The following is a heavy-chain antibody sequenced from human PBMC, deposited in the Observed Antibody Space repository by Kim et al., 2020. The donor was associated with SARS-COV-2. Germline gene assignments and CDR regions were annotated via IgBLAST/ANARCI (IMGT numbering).Heavy chain of an antibody. V-gene: IGHV3-73*01. J-gene: IGHJ4*02. D-gene: IGHD3-9*01. CDR3: VRDSDWSLNY. CDR2: IRSKSENYAT. CDR1: GFTFSGSV. Sequence: GGSLRLSCAASGFTFSGSVIQWVRQASRKGLEWVGQIRSKSENYATIYGASVKDRFTFSRDDSENMAFLQMNSLQTGDTAVYYCVRDSDWSLNYWGQGTL.